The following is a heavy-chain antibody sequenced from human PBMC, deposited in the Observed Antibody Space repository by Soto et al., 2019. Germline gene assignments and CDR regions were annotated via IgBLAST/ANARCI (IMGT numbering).Heavy chain of an antibody. J-gene: IGHJ3*02. V-gene: IGHV3-11*06. CDR1: KFTFSAYF. CDR2: ITRTTGST. CDR3: ARGWFAPTRSDQDPFEM. D-gene: IGHD2-15*01. Sequence: PGGSLRLSCVASKFTFSAYFMHWIRQSPGKGLEWVAKITRTTGSTVYADSVRGRFIVSRDNARSSVYFQMSRLSVEDTAVYYCARGWFAPTRSDQDPFEMWGQGTMVTVSS.